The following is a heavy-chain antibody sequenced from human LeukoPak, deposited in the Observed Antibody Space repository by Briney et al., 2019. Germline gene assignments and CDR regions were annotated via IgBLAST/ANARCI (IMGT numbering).Heavy chain of an antibody. D-gene: IGHD3-22*01. Sequence: GGSLRLSCAASGFTFSNYWMNWVRQAPGKGLEWVANIKEDGSEKYYVDSVKGRFTISRDNAKNSLYLQMNSLRAEDTAVYYCARESPYYYDSPDAFDIWGQGTMVTVSS. CDR2: IKEDGSEK. V-gene: IGHV3-7*03. J-gene: IGHJ3*02. CDR1: GFTFSNYW. CDR3: ARESPYYYDSPDAFDI.